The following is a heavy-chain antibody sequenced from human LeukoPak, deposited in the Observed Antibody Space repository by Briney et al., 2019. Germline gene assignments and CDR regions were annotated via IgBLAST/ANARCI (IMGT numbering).Heavy chain of an antibody. J-gene: IGHJ4*02. CDR1: GSTLDTYG. CDR3: ARGRKYSAFDF. Sequence: VASVKVSCTASGSTLDTYGIGWVRQAPGQGLEWLGWISPNNGNTNYVQKFRGRLIMTTDPSRNTIYMELKSLTSDDTAVYYCARGRKYSAFDFWGLGTLVTVSS. V-gene: IGHV1-18*01. D-gene: IGHD6-6*01. CDR2: ISPNNGNT.